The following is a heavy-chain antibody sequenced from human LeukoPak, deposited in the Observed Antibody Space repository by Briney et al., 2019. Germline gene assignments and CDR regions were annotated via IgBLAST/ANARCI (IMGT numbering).Heavy chain of an antibody. D-gene: IGHD5-24*01. Sequence: SETLSLTCTVSGGSISSYYWSWIRQPAGKGLEWIGRIYTSGSTNYNPSLKSRVTMSVDTSKNQFSLKLSSVTAADTAVYYCARAWRQLRWCAFDIWGQGTMVTVSS. J-gene: IGHJ3*02. CDR2: IYTSGST. V-gene: IGHV4-4*07. CDR3: ARAWRQLRWCAFDI. CDR1: GGSISSYY.